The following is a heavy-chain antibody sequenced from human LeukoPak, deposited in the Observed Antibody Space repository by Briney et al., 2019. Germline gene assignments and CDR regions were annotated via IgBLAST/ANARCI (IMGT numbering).Heavy chain of an antibody. CDR1: GFTFDDYA. CDR3: AKESSGFDY. CDR2: ISWNSGSI. Sequence: GGSLRLSCAASGFTFDDYAMHWVRQAPGKGLEWVSGISWNSGSIGYADSVKGRFTISRDNAKNSPYLQMNSLRAEDMALYYCAKESSGFDYWGQGTLVTVSS. D-gene: IGHD3-10*01. V-gene: IGHV3-9*03. J-gene: IGHJ4*02.